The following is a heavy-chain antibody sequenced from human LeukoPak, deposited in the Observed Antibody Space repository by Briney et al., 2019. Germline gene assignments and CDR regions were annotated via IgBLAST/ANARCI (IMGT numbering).Heavy chain of an antibody. Sequence: SETLSLTCTVSGGSISSYYCSWIRQPPGKGLEWIGYIYYSGSTNYNPSLKSRVTISVDTSKNQFSLKLSSVTAADTAVYYCARARDAGASSIWGQGTMVTVSS. D-gene: IGHD3-10*01. V-gene: IGHV4-59*01. CDR3: ARARDAGASSI. CDR2: IYYSGST. J-gene: IGHJ3*02. CDR1: GGSISSYY.